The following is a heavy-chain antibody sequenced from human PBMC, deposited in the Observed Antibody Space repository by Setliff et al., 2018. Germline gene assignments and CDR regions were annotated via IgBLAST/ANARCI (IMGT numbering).Heavy chain of an antibody. CDR1: GGSISSYY. CDR2: IYTSGST. D-gene: IGHD4-17*01. J-gene: IGHJ6*03. V-gene: IGHV4-4*07. Sequence: ASETLSLTCSVSGGSISSYYWSWIRQPAGKGLEWIGRIYTSGSTNYNPSLKSRVTMSVDTSKNQFSLKLSSVTAADTAVYYCARDHGDYGYYYYYMDVWGKGTTVTAP. CDR3: ARDHGDYGYYYYYMDV.